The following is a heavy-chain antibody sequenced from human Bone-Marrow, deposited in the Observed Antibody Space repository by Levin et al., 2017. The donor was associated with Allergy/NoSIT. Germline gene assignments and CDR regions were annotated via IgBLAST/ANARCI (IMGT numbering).Heavy chain of an antibody. CDR3: ARFELGAVAGYYYYYGMDV. CDR2: MNPNSGNT. Sequence: GASVKVSCKASGYTFTSYDINWVRQATGQGLEWMGWMNPNSGNTGYAQKFQGRVTMTRNTSISTAYMELSSLRSEDTAVYYCARFELGAVAGYYYYYGMDVWGQGTTVTVSS. V-gene: IGHV1-8*01. J-gene: IGHJ6*02. CDR1: GYTFTSYD. D-gene: IGHD6-19*01.